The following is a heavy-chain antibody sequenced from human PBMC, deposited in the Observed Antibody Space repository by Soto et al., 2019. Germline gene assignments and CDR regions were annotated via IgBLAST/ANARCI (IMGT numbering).Heavy chain of an antibody. CDR1: GGSISSGNYY. Sequence: ETLSLTCTVSGGSISSGNYYWGWIRQPPGKGLEWIATVHYSGSTYYTPSLKNRVTISADTSNNQFSLRLNSVTAADTAVYYCARQHYYDSSGYYTWNWGQGTLVTVSS. D-gene: IGHD3-22*01. CDR3: ARQHYYDSSGYYTWN. J-gene: IGHJ4*02. CDR2: VHYSGST. V-gene: IGHV4-39*01.